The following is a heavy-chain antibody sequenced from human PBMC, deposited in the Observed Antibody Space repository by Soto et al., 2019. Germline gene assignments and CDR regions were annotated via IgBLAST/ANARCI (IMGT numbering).Heavy chain of an antibody. CDR2: INPNSGGT. CDR1: GYTFTGYY. V-gene: IGHV1-2*04. D-gene: IGHD2-2*01. CDR3: ATSGLEGSCSPLDALDI. Sequence: ASVKVSCKASGYTFTGYYMHWVRQAPGQGLEWMGWINPNSGGTNYAQKFQGWVTMTRDTSISTAYMELSRLRSDDTAVYYCATSGLEGSCSPLDALDIWGQGTMV. J-gene: IGHJ3*02.